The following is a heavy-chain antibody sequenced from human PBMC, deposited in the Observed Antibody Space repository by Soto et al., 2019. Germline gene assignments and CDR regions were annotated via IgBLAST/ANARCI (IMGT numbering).Heavy chain of an antibody. CDR3: EKGAYYDFWSGYSELLLFAY. J-gene: IGHJ4*02. V-gene: IGHV3-30*18. D-gene: IGHD3-3*01. CDR1: GFTFSSYG. CDR2: ISYDGSNK. Sequence: GGSLRLSCAASGFTFSSYGMRWVRQAPGRGLEWVAVISYDGSNKYYADSVKGRFTISRDNSKNTLYLQMNSLRAEDTAVYYCEKGAYYDFWSGYSELLLFAYWGKGTLVTVSS.